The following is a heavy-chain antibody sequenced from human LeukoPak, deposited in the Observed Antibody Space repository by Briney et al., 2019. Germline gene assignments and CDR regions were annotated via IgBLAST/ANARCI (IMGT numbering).Heavy chain of an antibody. J-gene: IGHJ4*02. D-gene: IGHD6-13*01. CDR3: ARDRVQLRAAGTGYFDY. V-gene: IGHV1-2*02. CDR2: INPNSGGT. Sequence: GASVKVSCKASGYTFTGYYMHWVRQAPGQGLEWMGWINPNSGGTNYAQKFQGRVTMTRDTSISTAYMELSRLRSDDTAVYYCARDRVQLRAAGTGYFDYWGQGTLVTVSS. CDR1: GYTFTGYY.